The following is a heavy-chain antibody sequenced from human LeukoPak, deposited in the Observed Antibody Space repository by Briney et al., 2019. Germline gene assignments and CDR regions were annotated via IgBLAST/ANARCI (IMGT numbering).Heavy chain of an antibody. CDR3: AREDFWSGYNNGFDY. CDR2: INHSGST. V-gene: IGHV4-34*01. J-gene: IGHJ4*02. D-gene: IGHD3-3*01. Sequence: SETLSLTCTVSGGSISSYYWSWIRQPPGKGLEWIGEINHSGSTNYNPSLKSRVTISVDTSKNQFSLKLSSVTAADTAVYYCAREDFWSGYNNGFDYWGQGTLVTVSS. CDR1: GGSISSYY.